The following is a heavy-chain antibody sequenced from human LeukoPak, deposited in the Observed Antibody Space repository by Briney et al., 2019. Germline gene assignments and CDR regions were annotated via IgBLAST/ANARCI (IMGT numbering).Heavy chain of an antibody. CDR2: ISGSGGST. J-gene: IGHJ3*02. Sequence: GGSLRLSCAASGFTFSSYAMSWVRQAPGKGLEWVLAISGSGGSTYYADSVKGRFTISRDNSKNTLYLQMNSLRAEDTAVYYCAREMVMLGYCSGGSCYSGAFDIWGQGTMVTVSS. CDR1: GFTFSSYA. D-gene: IGHD2-15*01. V-gene: IGHV3-23*01. CDR3: AREMVMLGYCSGGSCYSGAFDI.